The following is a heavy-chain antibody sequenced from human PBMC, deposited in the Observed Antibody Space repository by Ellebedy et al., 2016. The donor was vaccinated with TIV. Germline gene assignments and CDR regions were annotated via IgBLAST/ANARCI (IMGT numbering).Heavy chain of an antibody. Sequence: ASVKVSCXASGYTFTSYGIIWVRQAPVQGLEWMGLISAYNGNTNYAQKLQGRVTMTTDTSTSTAYMELRSLRSDDTAVYYCAREGRYYDILTGYLGYYGMDVWGQGTTVTVSS. CDR1: GYTFTSYG. V-gene: IGHV1-18*01. J-gene: IGHJ6*02. CDR3: AREGRYYDILTGYLGYYGMDV. CDR2: ISAYNGNT. D-gene: IGHD3-9*01.